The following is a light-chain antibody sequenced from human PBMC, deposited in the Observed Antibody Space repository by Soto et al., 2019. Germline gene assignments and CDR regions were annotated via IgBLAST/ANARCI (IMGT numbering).Light chain of an antibody. CDR3: QQTYSTPQT. CDR2: AAS. CDR1: QSITRY. J-gene: IGKJ1*01. V-gene: IGKV1-39*01. Sequence: DTQMTQSPSSLPASVGDKITITCRASQSITRYLKWYQQKAGEAPKLLIYAASSLQIGVPSRFTGSGSGTDFTLTISSLQPEDCETYYCQQTYSTPQTFGQGTKVEIK.